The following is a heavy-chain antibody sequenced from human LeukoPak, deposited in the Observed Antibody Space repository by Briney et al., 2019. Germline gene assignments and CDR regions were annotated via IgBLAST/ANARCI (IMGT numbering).Heavy chain of an antibody. V-gene: IGHV4-38-2*02. J-gene: IGHJ5*02. D-gene: IGHD4-17*01. Sequence: PSETLSLTCTVSGYSISSGYYWGWIRQPPGKGLEWIGSIYHSGSTYYNPSLKSRVTISVDTSKNQFSLKLSSVTAADTAVYYCARLDYVDWFDPWGQGTLVTVSS. CDR2: IYHSGST. CDR3: ARLDYVDWFDP. CDR1: GYSISSGYY.